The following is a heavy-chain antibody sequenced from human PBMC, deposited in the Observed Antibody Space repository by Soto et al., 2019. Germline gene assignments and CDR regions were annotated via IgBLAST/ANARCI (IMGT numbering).Heavy chain of an antibody. CDR2: IIPIFGTA. Sequence: QVQLVQSGAEVKNPGSSVKVSCKASGGTFSSYAISWVRQAPGQGLEWMGGIIPIFGTANYAQKFQGRVTITADESTSTAYMELSSLSSEATAVYYGARGVAVAGNPPGYWGQGTLVTVSS. J-gene: IGHJ4*02. CDR3: ARGVAVAGNPPGY. CDR1: GGTFSSYA. V-gene: IGHV1-69*01. D-gene: IGHD6-19*01.